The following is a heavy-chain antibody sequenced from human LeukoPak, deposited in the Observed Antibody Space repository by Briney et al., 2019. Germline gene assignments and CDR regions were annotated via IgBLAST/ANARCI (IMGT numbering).Heavy chain of an antibody. D-gene: IGHD2-21*02. Sequence: GRSPRLSCTASGFTFSSYAMHWVRQAPGKGLEWVAVISYDGSNKYYADSVKGRFTISRDNSKNTLYLQMNSLRAEDTAVYYCARGHCGGDCYPSDYWGQGTLVTVSS. CDR3: ARGHCGGDCYPSDY. V-gene: IGHV3-30-3*01. J-gene: IGHJ4*02. CDR2: ISYDGSNK. CDR1: GFTFSSYA.